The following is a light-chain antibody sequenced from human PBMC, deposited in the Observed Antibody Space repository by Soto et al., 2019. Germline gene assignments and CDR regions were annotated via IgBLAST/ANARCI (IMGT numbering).Light chain of an antibody. Sequence: EIVMTQSPATLSVSPGERATLSCRASQSVSSNLAWYQQKPGKAPRLLIYGASTRATGIPARFSGSGSGTGSTITISRLQAEAFAVYYGQEYNNWPPETFGQGTKVEI. J-gene: IGKJ1*01. CDR3: QEYNNWPPET. CDR1: QSVSSN. CDR2: GAS. V-gene: IGKV3-15*01.